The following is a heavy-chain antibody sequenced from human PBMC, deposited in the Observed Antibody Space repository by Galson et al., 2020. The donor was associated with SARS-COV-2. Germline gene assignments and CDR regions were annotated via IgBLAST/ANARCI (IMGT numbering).Heavy chain of an antibody. CDR1: GFTFDDYA. CDR2: ISWNSGTI. CDR3: VKDIRPIWTGYPDY. J-gene: IGHJ4*02. Sequence: TGGSLRLSCAASGFTFDDYAMHWVRQAPGKGLEWVSSISWNSGTIGYADSVKGRFTISRDNAKNSLYLQMNSLRADDTALYYCVKDIRPIWTGYPDYWGQGTLVTVSS. D-gene: IGHD3-9*01. V-gene: IGHV3-9*01.